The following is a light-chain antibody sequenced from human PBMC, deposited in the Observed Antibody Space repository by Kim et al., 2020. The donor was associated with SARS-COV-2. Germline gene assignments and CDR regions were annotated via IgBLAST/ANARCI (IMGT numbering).Light chain of an antibody. CDR2: WAS. Sequence: DIAMTQSPDSLAVSLGERATINCKSSQSVLDRSNNQIYLAWYQQKPGQPPTLLISWASIRESGVPDRISGSGSGTDFTLTISSLQAEDVALYYCQQYYSSPFTFGQGTKLEIK. CDR1: QSVLDRSNNQIY. J-gene: IGKJ2*01. V-gene: IGKV4-1*01. CDR3: QQYYSSPFT.